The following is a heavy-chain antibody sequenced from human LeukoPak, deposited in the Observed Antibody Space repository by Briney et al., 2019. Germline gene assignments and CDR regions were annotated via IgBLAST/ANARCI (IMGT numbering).Heavy chain of an antibody. V-gene: IGHV4-59*01. Sequence: PSETLSLTCSVSGGSISGYYWSWIRQPPGKGLDWIGYIYYSGSTNYNPSLKSRVTLSVDMSKNQFSLKLDSVTAADTAMYYCARTYFNDSSGYPSFDHWGQGAQVTVSS. J-gene: IGHJ4*02. CDR1: GGSISGYY. CDR2: IYYSGST. CDR3: ARTYFNDSSGYPSFDH. D-gene: IGHD3-22*01.